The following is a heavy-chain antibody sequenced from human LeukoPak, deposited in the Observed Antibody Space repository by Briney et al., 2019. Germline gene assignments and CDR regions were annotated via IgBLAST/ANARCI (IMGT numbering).Heavy chain of an antibody. CDR3: ASIQAVATPN. Sequence: SETLSLTCTVSGGSISSSSYYWGWIRQPPGKGLEWIGSIYYSGSTYYNPSLKSRVTISVDTSKNQFSLKLSSVTAADTAVYYCASIQAVATPNWGQGTLVTVSS. CDR2: IYYSGST. CDR1: GGSISSSSYY. J-gene: IGHJ4*02. V-gene: IGHV4-39*01. D-gene: IGHD6-19*01.